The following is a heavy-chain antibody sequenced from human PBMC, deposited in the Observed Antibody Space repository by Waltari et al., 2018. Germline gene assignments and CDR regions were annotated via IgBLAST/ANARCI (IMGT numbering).Heavy chain of an antibody. CDR3: VRDGIRSGFDAFDI. V-gene: IGHV1-69*14. D-gene: IGHD6-19*01. CDR2: IIPIFDTP. Sequence: QVQLVQSGAEVKRPGSSVKVSCKASGGHFSNYDISWVRQARGQGLEWMGGIIPIFDTPNYAQDFQGRVTITADKSTGASYMELFNLRSEDTAMYYCVRDGIRSGFDAFDIWGQGTMVIVSS. J-gene: IGHJ3*02. CDR1: GGHFSNYD.